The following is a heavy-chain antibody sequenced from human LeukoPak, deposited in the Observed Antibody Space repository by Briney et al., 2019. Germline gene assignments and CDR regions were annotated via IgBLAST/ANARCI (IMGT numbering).Heavy chain of an antibody. J-gene: IGHJ4*02. V-gene: IGHV3-30*02. CDR1: GFTFSSYG. CDR2: IRYDGSNK. Sequence: GGSLRLSCAASGFTFSSYGMHWVRQAPGKGLEWVAFIRYDGSNKYYADSVKGRFTISRDNSKNTLYLQTNSLRAEDTAVYYCAKESIAAADIFDYWGQGTLVTVSS. CDR3: AKESIAAADIFDY. D-gene: IGHD6-13*01.